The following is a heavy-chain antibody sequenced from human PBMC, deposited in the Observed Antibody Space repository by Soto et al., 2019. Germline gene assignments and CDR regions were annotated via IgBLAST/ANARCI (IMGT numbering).Heavy chain of an antibody. J-gene: IGHJ4*02. CDR3: ARRAGSYGKGTYFDY. V-gene: IGHV1-69*01. Sequence: QVQLVQTGAEVKKPGSSVKVSCKASGGTFSSYAISWVRQAPGQGLEWMGGIIPIFGTANYEQKFQGRDTITADESTSTAYMELSSLRSKHTAVYYCARRAGSYGKGTYFDYGGQGTLVTVSS. D-gene: IGHD3-16*02. CDR1: GGTFSSYA. CDR2: IIPIFGTA.